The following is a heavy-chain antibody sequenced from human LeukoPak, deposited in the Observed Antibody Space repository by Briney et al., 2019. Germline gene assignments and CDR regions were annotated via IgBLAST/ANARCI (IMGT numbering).Heavy chain of an antibody. J-gene: IGHJ6*04. D-gene: IGHD4-17*01. CDR2: IYFSGDT. Sequence: SETLSLTCTVSGGSISRYYWSWIRQPPGKGLEWIGYIYFSGDTNYNPSLKSRVTISVDTSKNQFSLKLSSVTAADTAVYYCAREDPQTTVPEGLDVWGKGTTVIVSS. CDR1: GGSISRYY. V-gene: IGHV4-59*01. CDR3: AREDPQTTVPEGLDV.